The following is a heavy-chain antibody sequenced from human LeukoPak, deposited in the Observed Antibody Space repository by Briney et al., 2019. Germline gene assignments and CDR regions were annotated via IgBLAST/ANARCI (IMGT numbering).Heavy chain of an antibody. D-gene: IGHD6-13*01. CDR2: MNPNSGNT. Sequence: GASVKVSCKASGYTFTSYDINWVRQATGQGLEWMGWMNPNSGNTGYAQKFQGRVTTTRNTSISTAYMELSSPRSEDTAVYYCARLVAAAGTDDALDIWGQGTMVTVSS. CDR3: ARLVAAAGTDDALDI. J-gene: IGHJ3*02. CDR1: GYTFTSYD. V-gene: IGHV1-8*01.